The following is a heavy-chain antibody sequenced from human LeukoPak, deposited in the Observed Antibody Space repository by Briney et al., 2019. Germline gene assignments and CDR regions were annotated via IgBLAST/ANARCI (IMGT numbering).Heavy chain of an antibody. CDR1: GFTFSNFA. CDR3: ARGGAYGSGNHYRGGAFDI. J-gene: IGHJ3*02. V-gene: IGHV3-23*01. D-gene: IGHD3-10*01. CDR2: VSGNGGST. Sequence: GGSLRLSCAASGFTFSNFAMSWVRQAPGKGLEWVSGVSGNGGSTHYADSVKGRFTISRDNSKNTLYLQMNSLRVEDTAVYYCARGGAYGSGNHYRGGAFDIWGQGTMVTVSS.